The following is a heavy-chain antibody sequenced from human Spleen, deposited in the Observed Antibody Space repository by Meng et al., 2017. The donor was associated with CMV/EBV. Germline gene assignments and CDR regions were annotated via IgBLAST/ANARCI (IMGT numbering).Heavy chain of an antibody. CDR2: VYYSGIT. V-gene: IGHV4-59*01. CDR1: GGSINGYV. Sequence: SGTLCLTCTVSGGSINGYVWSWTRQSPGKGLAWIGYVYYSGITNYISSLESRVTISVDTSKNQFSLKLASVTAADTAVYYCARQARWYFDLWGRGTLVTVSS. J-gene: IGHJ2*01. CDR3: ARQARWYFDL.